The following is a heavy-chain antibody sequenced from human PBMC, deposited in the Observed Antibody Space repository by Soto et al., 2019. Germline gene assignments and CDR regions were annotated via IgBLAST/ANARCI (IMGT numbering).Heavy chain of an antibody. D-gene: IGHD3-22*01. V-gene: IGHV3-23*01. J-gene: IGHJ4*02. CDR1: GFTVSSYA. Sequence: GSLRLSCAASGFTVSSYAMSWVRQAPGKGLEWVSAISGSGGSTYYADSVKGRFTISRDNSKNTLYLQMNSLRAEDTAVYYCAKTYYYDSSGYYYAWDYFDYWGQGTLVTVSS. CDR3: AKTYYYDSSGYYYAWDYFDY. CDR2: ISGSGGST.